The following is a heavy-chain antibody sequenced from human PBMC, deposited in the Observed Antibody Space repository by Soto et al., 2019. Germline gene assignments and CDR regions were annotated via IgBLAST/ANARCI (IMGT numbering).Heavy chain of an antibody. Sequence: ASVKVSCKASGYKFTSFVIHWVRQAPGQSPEWMGWINGGNGDTKYSQKFQDRVTINRDTSASTAYMELNSLKSEDTAVYYCARAHCGGECFSAPGYDWGQGTLVTVSS. CDR2: INGGNGDT. CDR3: ARAHCGGECFSAPGYD. D-gene: IGHD2-21*01. V-gene: IGHV1-3*01. J-gene: IGHJ4*02. CDR1: GYKFTSFV.